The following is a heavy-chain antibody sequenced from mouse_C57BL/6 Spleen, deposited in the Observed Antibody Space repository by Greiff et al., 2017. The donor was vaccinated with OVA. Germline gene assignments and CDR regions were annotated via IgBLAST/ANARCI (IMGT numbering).Heavy chain of an antibody. J-gene: IGHJ3*01. CDR1: GLSLSTSGMG. D-gene: IGHD4-1*01. CDR3: LTGAWFAY. Sequence: QVTLKESGPGILQSSQTLSLTCSFSGLSLSTSGMGVSWIRQPSGKGLEWLAHIYWDDDKRYNPSLKSRLTISKDTSRNQVFLKITSVDTADAATYYCLTGAWFAYWGQGTLVTVSA. V-gene: IGHV8-12*01. CDR2: IYWDDDK.